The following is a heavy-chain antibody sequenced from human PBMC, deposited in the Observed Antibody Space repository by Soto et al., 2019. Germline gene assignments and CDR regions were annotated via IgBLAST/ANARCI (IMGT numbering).Heavy chain of an antibody. V-gene: IGHV4-59*01. D-gene: IGHD3-22*01. J-gene: IGHJ4*02. CDR3: ARDYYDSSGYYFDY. CDR1: GGSLSSYY. CDR2: IYYSGST. Sequence: PSETLSLTCTVSGGSLSSYYWSWIRQPPGKGLEWIGYIYYSGSTNYNPSLKSQVTISVDTSKNQFSLKLSSVTAADTAVYYCARDYYDSSGYYFDYGGQGTLVTVSS.